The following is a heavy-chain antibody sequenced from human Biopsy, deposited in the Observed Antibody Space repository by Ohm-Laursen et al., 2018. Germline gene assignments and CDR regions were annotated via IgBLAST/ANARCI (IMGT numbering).Heavy chain of an antibody. J-gene: IGHJ2*01. V-gene: IGHV4-59*12. CDR3: ASAGYYPDWNFDL. D-gene: IGHD3-9*01. Sequence: SETLSLTCTVSGGPIDSYYWSWIRQPPGKALEWIGYIYFTGRTSYNPSLKSRVTMSVNTSKKQFSLRLGSVTAADTAVYYCASAGYYPDWNFDLWGRGTRVTVSS. CDR1: GGPIDSYY. CDR2: IYFTGRT.